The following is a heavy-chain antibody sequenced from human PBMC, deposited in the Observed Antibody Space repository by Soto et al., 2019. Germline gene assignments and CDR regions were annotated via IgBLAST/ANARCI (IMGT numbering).Heavy chain of an antibody. CDR2: IYYGGRT. D-gene: IGHD2-15*01. Sequence: TRSLTGNVNADSLCIGGCYCGGIRQHPGKGLQCSGDIYYGGRTYYNPALNRRFTISVDTSKNQFSLKLSSVTAADTAVYYCARDSKVAGTFDYWGKGTLVTVSS. CDR3: ARDSKVAGTFDY. V-gene: IGHV4-31*02. CDR1: ADSLCIGGCY. J-gene: IGHJ4*02.